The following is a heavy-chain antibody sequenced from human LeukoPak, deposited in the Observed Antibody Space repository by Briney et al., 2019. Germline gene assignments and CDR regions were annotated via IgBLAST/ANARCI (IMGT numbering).Heavy chain of an antibody. CDR2: ISPNSGGT. Sequence: ASVKVSCKASGYTFTGYYMHWARQAPGQGLEWMGWISPNSGGTNYAQKFQGRVTMTRDTSISTAYMELSRLRSDDTAVYYCANFDYVGAFDIWGQGTMVTVSS. V-gene: IGHV1-2*02. CDR3: ANFDYVGAFDI. CDR1: GYTFTGYY. D-gene: IGHD4-17*01. J-gene: IGHJ3*02.